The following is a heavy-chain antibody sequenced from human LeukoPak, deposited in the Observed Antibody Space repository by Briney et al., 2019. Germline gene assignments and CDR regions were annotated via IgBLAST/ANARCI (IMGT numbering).Heavy chain of an antibody. V-gene: IGHV3-74*01. CDR3: ARSRDGYNSERAFDM. D-gene: IGHD5-24*01. CDR2: INSDGNST. J-gene: IGHJ3*02. CDR1: GFTFSNYW. Sequence: PGGSLRLSCVASGFTFSNYWMHWVRHAPGKGRIWVSRINSDGNSTHYVDSVKGRFTTSRDNAKNTLYLQMNSLRVEDTAIYYCARSRDGYNSERAFDMWGQGTMVTVSS.